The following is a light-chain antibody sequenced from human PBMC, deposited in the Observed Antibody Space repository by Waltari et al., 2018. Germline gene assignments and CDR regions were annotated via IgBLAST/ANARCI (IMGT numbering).Light chain of an antibody. J-gene: IGLJ1*01. CDR1: GSDFGTYNL. V-gene: IGLV2-23*01. Sequence: QSALTQPASVSGSPGQSITISCTGTGSDFGTYNLVSWHQQLPGKVPILLIHEGNKRPLGVSVRVSGYKSGNTASLTIAGLQAEDEGDYYCCSFAGRNVYVFGTGTKVTVL. CDR2: EGN. CDR3: CSFAGRNVYV.